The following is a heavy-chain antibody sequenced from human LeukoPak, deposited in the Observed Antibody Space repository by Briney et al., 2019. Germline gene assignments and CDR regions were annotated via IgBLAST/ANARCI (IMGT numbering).Heavy chain of an antibody. CDR1: GYTLTELS. CDR2: FDPEDGET. V-gene: IGHV1-24*01. J-gene: IGHJ3*02. D-gene: IGHD6-19*01. CDR3: ATFDSSGFGDAFDI. Sequence: SVKVSCKVSGYTLTELSMHWVRQAPGKGLEWMGGFDPEDGETIYAQKFQGRVTMTEDTSTDTAYMELSSLRSEDTAVYYCATFDSSGFGDAFDIWGQGTMVTASS.